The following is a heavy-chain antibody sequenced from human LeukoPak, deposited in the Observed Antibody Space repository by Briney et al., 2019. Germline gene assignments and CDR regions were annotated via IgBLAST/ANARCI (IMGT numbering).Heavy chain of an antibody. CDR3: ARAPDSSGYYYQFDY. D-gene: IGHD3-22*01. Sequence: GGSLRLSCGASGFMFSQYAMNWVRQAPGQGLEWVAMISYGGNNQNYAEYVKGRFTISRDNTKNTVYLQMNSLRPEDTAVYYCARAPDSSGYYYQFDYWGQGTLVTVSS. J-gene: IGHJ4*02. CDR2: ISYGGNNQ. CDR1: GFMFSQYA. V-gene: IGHV3-30-3*01.